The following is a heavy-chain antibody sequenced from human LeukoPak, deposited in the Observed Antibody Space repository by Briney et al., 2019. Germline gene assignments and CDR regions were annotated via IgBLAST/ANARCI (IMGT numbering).Heavy chain of an antibody. CDR1: GFTFSSYW. CDR3: ARDGPEWWLEMDPARHYMDV. D-gene: IGHD2-8*01. J-gene: IGHJ6*03. Sequence: GGSLRLSCAASGFTFSSYWMSWVRQAPGKGLEWVANIKQDGSEKYYVDSVKGRFTISRDNAKNSLYLQMNSLRAEDTAVYYCARDGPEWWLEMDPARHYMDVWGKGTTVTVSS. CDR2: IKQDGSEK. V-gene: IGHV3-7*01.